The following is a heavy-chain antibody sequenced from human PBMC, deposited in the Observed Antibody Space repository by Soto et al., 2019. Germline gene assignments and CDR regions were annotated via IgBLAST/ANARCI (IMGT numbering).Heavy chain of an antibody. CDR3: ARVTPGNNLYYFSGLDV. CDR1: GFNFGTYA. V-gene: IGHV3-30-3*01. CDR2: IAYDGINT. D-gene: IGHD1-1*01. J-gene: IGHJ6*02. Sequence: GGSLRLSCVASGFNFGTYAIHWVRQAPGKGLQWVALIAYDGINTYCADSVKGRFTISRDNPKNTLHLQMNSLRPEDTGVYFCARVTPGNNLYYFSGLDVWGQGTSVTVSS.